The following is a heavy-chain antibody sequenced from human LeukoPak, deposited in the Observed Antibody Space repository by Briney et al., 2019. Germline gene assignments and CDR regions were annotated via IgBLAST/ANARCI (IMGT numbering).Heavy chain of an antibody. J-gene: IGHJ6*03. V-gene: IGHV1-69*13. CDR2: IIPIFGTA. D-gene: IGHD2-2*02. Sequence: SVKVSCKASGGTFSSYAISWVRQAPGQGLEWMGGIIPIFGTANYAQKFQGRVTITADESTSTAYMELSSLRSEDTAVYYCARGRIGARDCSSTSCYTGSGYYYYYYMDVWGKGTTVTVSS. CDR3: ARGRIGARDCSSTSCYTGSGYYYYYYMDV. CDR1: GGTFSSYA.